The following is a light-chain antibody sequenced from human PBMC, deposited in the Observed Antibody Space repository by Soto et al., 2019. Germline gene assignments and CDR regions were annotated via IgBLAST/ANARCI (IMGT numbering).Light chain of an antibody. CDR2: SAS. CDR1: QSVSSY. CDR3: QQGHNWPLT. J-gene: IGKJ2*01. Sequence: EIVLTQSPATLSLSPGERATLSCRASQSVSSYLAWYQQKPGQPPRLLIYSASTRATGVPARFTGSGSGSEFTLTISGLQSEDFAVYYCQQGHNWPLTFGQGTRLEI. V-gene: IGKV3-15*01.